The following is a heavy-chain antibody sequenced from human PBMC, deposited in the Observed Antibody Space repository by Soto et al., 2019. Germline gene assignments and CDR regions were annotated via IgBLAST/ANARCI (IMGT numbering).Heavy chain of an antibody. D-gene: IGHD6-6*01. V-gene: IGHV3-23*01. CDR2: SNGGDDSK. Sequence: EVQLLESGGGLVQPGGSLRLSCAVSGFSFRSSPMSWVRRAPGKGREWVSGSNGGDDSKHSAEPERGRFTITRDNSKNTVLLQMNSLRAEDTALYYCAKDSHWGISSTTHDPWGQGTLVTVSS. J-gene: IGHJ5*02. CDR1: GFSFRSSP. CDR3: AKDSHWGISSTTHDP.